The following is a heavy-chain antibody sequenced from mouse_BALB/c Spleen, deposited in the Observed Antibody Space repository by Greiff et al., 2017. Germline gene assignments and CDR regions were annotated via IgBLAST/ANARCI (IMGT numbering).Heavy chain of an antibody. D-gene: IGHD5-1*01. Sequence: DVQLQESGAELVKPGASVKLSCTASGFNIKDTYMHWVKQRPEQGLEWIGRIDPANGNTKYDPKFQGKATITADTSSNTAYLQLSSLTSEDTAVYYCARYQSYAMDYWGQGTSVTVSS. V-gene: IGHV14-3*02. J-gene: IGHJ4*01. CDR1: GFNIKDTY. CDR3: ARYQSYAMDY. CDR2: IDPANGNT.